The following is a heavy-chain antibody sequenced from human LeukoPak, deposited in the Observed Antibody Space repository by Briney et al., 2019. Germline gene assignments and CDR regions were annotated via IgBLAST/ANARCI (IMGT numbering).Heavy chain of an antibody. V-gene: IGHV3-33*01. D-gene: IGHD3-10*01. CDR3: ARTEYASGNLPIDY. Sequence: GSSLRLSCAASGFTFSSHGMHWVRQAPGKGLEWVADIWYDGSNKNYADSVKGRFTISRGNYKNTVYLQMNSLRAEDTAVYYCARTEYASGNLPIDYWGQGTLVTVSS. CDR2: IWYDGSNK. CDR1: GFTFSSHG. J-gene: IGHJ4*02.